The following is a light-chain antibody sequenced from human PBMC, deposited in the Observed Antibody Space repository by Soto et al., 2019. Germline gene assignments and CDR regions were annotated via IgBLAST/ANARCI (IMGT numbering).Light chain of an antibody. CDR1: NSNIGSNS. CDR3: AAWDDSLNGPV. CDR2: SSD. Sequence: QSVLTQPPSASGTPGQRVTISCSGSNSNIGSNSVNWYQQLPGTAPKNLIYSSDQRPSGVPDRFSGSKSGTSASLAISGLQSEDEADYYCAAWDDSLNGPVFGGGTKLTVL. J-gene: IGLJ3*02. V-gene: IGLV1-44*01.